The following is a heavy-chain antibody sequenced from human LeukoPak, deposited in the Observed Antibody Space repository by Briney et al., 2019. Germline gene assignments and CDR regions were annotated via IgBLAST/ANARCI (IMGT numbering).Heavy chain of an antibody. CDR2: ISTYNGYT. Sequence: ASVKVSCKASGYTFTSYGISWVRQAPGQGLEWMGWISTYNGYTNFALKLQGRVTLTTDTATSTAYMELRSLRSDDTAVYYCASNVDYFDSSGYYYGDAFDLRGQGTMATVSS. V-gene: IGHV1-18*01. CDR1: GYTFTSYG. CDR3: ASNVDYFDSSGYYYGDAFDL. D-gene: IGHD3-22*01. J-gene: IGHJ3*01.